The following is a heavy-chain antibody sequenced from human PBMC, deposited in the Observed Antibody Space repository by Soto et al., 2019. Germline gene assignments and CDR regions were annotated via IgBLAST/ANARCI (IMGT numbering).Heavy chain of an antibody. CDR2: IYYSGST. Sequence: QVQLQESGPGLVKPSQTLSLTCTVSGDSVSCRGFYWTWIRQHPEEGLEWIGYIYYSGSTYYNPSLKSRVTISSDRAKNQFSLKRDSVTAAETAVYYCARAYSSWYWDYWGQGTLVTVSS. CDR1: GDSVSCRGFY. D-gene: IGHD3-22*01. J-gene: IGHJ4*02. CDR3: ARAYSSWYWDY. V-gene: IGHV4-31*03.